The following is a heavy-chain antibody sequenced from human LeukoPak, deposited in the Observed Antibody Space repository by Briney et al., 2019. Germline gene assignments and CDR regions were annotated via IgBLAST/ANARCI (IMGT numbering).Heavy chain of an antibody. CDR3: VRDLGGRSGH. CDR1: GFTFSSYW. D-gene: IGHD1-26*01. J-gene: IGHJ4*02. CDR2: INEDGSTT. Sequence: PSGGSLRLSCAASGFTFSSYWMHWVRQAPGKGLVWVSRINEDGSTTNYADSVKGRSTIFRDNAKNALYLQMNSLRAEDTAVYYCVRDLGGRSGHWGQGTLVTVSS. V-gene: IGHV3-74*01.